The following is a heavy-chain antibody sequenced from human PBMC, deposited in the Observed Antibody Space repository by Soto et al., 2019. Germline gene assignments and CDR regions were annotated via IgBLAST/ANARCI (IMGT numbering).Heavy chain of an antibody. Sequence: HVQLVQSGAEVKKHGSSVKVSCKASGGTFSSYTISWVRQAPGQGLEWRGRIIPILGIANYAQKFQGRVKITADKSTSTAYTELSSLRSEDTAVYYCAIAPSDYATGDYWGQGTLVTVSS. J-gene: IGHJ4*02. CDR3: AIAPSDYATGDY. CDR2: IIPILGIA. D-gene: IGHD4-17*01. CDR1: GGTFSSYT. V-gene: IGHV1-69*02.